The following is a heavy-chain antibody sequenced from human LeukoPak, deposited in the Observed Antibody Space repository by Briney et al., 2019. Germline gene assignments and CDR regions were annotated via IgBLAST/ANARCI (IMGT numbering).Heavy chain of an antibody. D-gene: IGHD4-17*01. J-gene: IGHJ6*02. V-gene: IGHV1-18*01. Sequence: ASVKVSCKASGYTFTSYGISWVRQAPGQGLEWMGWISAYNGNTNYAQKLQGRVTMTRNTSISTAYMELSSLRSEDTAVYYCASYGDLSLYYYYGMDVWGQGTTVTVSS. CDR2: ISAYNGNT. CDR1: GYTFTSYG. CDR3: ASYGDLSLYYYYGMDV.